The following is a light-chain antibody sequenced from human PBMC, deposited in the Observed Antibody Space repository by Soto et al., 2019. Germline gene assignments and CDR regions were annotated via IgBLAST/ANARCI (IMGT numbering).Light chain of an antibody. CDR1: GTNIGAAYD. J-gene: IGLJ1*01. Sequence: QSVLTPPPSLSGAPGQRVTVSCSGGGTNIGAAYDVQWYQQLRVGAPKLLIYASPTRPSGVPDRFSGSTSGSSASPAIPGLRAEDEADYHCQSYDSSLNEYVFGPGTKVTVL. CDR2: ASP. CDR3: QSYDSSLNEYV. V-gene: IGLV1-40*01.